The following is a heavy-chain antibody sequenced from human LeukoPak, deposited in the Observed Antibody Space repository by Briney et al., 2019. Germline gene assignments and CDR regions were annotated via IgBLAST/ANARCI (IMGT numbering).Heavy chain of an antibody. CDR2: INAGNGKT. D-gene: IGHD4-17*01. CDR1: GYIFSDYA. J-gene: IGHJ4*02. V-gene: IGHV1-3*01. Sequence: ASVKVSCKASGYIFSDYAIQWVRQAPGQGLEWMGWINAGNGKTKHSQKFQDRVTITRDTSASTAYLELSGLRFEDTAVYFCARARWTSTGTTYYLDYWGQGTLVTVSS. CDR3: ARARWTSTGTTYYLDY.